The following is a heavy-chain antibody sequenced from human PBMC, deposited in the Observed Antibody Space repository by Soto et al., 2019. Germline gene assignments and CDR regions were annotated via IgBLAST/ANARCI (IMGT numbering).Heavy chain of an antibody. CDR3: AKTRGRYNSGWNFDY. D-gene: IGHD6-19*01. V-gene: IGHV4-39*01. CDR1: GGSISGSSYY. J-gene: IGHJ4*02. CDR2: IYYSGST. Sequence: SETLSLTCTVSGGSISGSSYYWGWIRQPPGKGLEWIGSIYYSGSTYYNPSLKSRVTISVDTSKNQFSLKLSSVTATDTAVYYCAKTRGRYNSGWNFDYWGQGTLVTVSS.